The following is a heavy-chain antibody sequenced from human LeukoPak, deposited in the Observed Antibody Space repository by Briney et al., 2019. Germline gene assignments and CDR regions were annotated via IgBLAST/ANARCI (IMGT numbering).Heavy chain of an antibody. J-gene: IGHJ4*02. CDR1: GFSVSSNY. CDR2: IYSGGSI. V-gene: IGHV3-66*01. Sequence: PGGSLRLSCVASGFSVSSNYMSWVRQAPGKGLEWVSVIYSGGSIYYADSVRGRFTSSRDNSKNTMYLQMNSLRAEDTAVYYCARDSHKSLWGQGTLVTVSS. CDR3: ARDSHKSL.